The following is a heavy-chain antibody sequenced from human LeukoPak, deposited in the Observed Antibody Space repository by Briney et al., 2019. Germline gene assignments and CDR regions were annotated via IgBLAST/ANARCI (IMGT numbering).Heavy chain of an antibody. CDR1: GGSISGYY. J-gene: IGHJ4*02. CDR3: ASRIAADLNFDY. D-gene: IGHD6-13*01. CDR2: IYYSGST. Sequence: SETLSLTCTVSGGSISGYYWSWIRQPPGKGLDWIGSIYYSGSTYYNPSLKSRVTISVDTSKNQFSLKLSSVTAADTAVYYCASRIAADLNFDYWGQGTLVTVSS. V-gene: IGHV4-59*12.